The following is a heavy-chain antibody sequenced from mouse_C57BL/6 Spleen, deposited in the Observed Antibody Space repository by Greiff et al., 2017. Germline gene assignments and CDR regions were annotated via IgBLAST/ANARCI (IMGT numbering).Heavy chain of an antibody. J-gene: IGHJ2*01. CDR1: GYTFTSYW. CDR2: IDPSNSYT. CDR3: ARFDYYGSSYKGY. V-gene: IGHV1-69*01. Sequence: QVQLQQPGAELVMPGASVKLSCKASGYTFTSYWMHWVKQRPGQGLEWIGEIDPSNSYTNYNQKFKGKSTLTVDKSSSTAYMQLSSLTSEDSAVYYCARFDYYGSSYKGYWGQGTTLTVSS. D-gene: IGHD1-1*01.